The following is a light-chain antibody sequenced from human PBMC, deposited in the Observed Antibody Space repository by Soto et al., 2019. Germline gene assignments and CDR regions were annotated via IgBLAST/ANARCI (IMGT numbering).Light chain of an antibody. J-gene: IGKJ1*01. CDR2: GAF. CDR1: QSVRSN. CDR3: QQYNDWPLT. V-gene: IGKV3-15*01. Sequence: EIVMTQSPVTLSVSPGERATLSCRASQSVRSNLAWYQQKPGQAPNLLIYGAFTRATGIPVRFSGTGSGTEFTLTISSLQSEDFALYYCQQYNDWPLTFGQGTKVEV.